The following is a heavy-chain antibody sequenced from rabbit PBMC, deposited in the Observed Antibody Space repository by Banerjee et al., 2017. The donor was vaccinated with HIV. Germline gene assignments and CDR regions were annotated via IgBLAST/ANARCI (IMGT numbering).Heavy chain of an antibody. CDR3: ARESGGPIYGDGGFDL. CDR1: GIDFSNYYF. Sequence: QEQLVESGGGLVKPEGSLTLTCKASGIDFSNYYFMCWVRQAPGKGLELIACIYTVTANTWYASWVNGRFTISRSSSLNTVDLKMTSLTAADTATYFCARESGGPIYGDGGFDLWGPGTLVTVS. D-gene: IGHD2-1*01. V-gene: IGHV1S43*01. J-gene: IGHJ4*01. CDR2: IYTVTANT.